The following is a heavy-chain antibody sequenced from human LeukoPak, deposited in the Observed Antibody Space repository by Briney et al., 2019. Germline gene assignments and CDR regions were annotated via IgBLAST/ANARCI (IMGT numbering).Heavy chain of an antibody. CDR3: AVSSSSDAFDI. Sequence: GGSLRLSCAASGFTFSDYYMSWIRQAPGKGLEWVSYISSSGSTIYYADSVKGRFTISRDNAKNSLHLQMNSLRAEDTAVYYCAVSSSSDAFDIWGQGTMVTVSS. D-gene: IGHD6-6*01. V-gene: IGHV3-11*04. CDR2: ISSSGSTI. CDR1: GFTFSDYY. J-gene: IGHJ3*02.